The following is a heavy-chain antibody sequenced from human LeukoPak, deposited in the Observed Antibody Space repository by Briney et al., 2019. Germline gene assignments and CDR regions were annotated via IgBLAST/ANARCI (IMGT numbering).Heavy chain of an antibody. Sequence: GGSLRLSCVASGFTFSSYEMNWVRQAPGKGLEWLSYISSGGTTIYYADSVKGRFTISRDNAKNSLYLQMNSLRAEDTAVYYCARGGSDEWQLVPSFDYWGQGTLVTVSS. CDR1: GFTFSSYE. CDR3: ARGGSDEWQLVPSFDY. V-gene: IGHV3-48*03. J-gene: IGHJ4*02. CDR2: ISSGGTTI. D-gene: IGHD6-13*01.